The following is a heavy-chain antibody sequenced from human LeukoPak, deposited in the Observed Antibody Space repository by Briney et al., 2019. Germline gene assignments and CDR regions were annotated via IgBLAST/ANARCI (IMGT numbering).Heavy chain of an antibody. V-gene: IGHV4-39*07. CDR3: ARVKGRLSWFDP. CDR2: IYYSGST. Sequence: PSETLSLTCTVSGGSISSSSYYWGWIRQPPGKGLEWIGSIYYSGSTYYNPSLKSRVTISVDTSKNQFSLKLSSVTAADTAVYYCARVKGRLSWFDPWGQGTLFTVSS. CDR1: GGSISSSSYY. J-gene: IGHJ5*02.